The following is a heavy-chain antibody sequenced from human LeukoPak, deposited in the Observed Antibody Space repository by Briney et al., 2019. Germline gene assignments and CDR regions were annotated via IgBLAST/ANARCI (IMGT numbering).Heavy chain of an antibody. V-gene: IGHV1-18*01. CDR3: ARHPGVGATTPSWFDP. CDR1: GYTFTSYG. Sequence: ASVKVSCKASGYTFTSYGIGWVRQAPGQGLEWMGWISAYNGNTNYAQKLQGRVTMTTDTSTSTAYMELRSLRSDDTAVYYCARHPGVGATTPSWFDPWGQGTLVTVSS. D-gene: IGHD1-26*01. CDR2: ISAYNGNT. J-gene: IGHJ5*02.